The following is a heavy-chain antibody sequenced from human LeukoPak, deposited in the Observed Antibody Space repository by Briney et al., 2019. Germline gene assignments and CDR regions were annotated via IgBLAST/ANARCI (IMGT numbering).Heavy chain of an antibody. V-gene: IGHV3-66*01. D-gene: IGHD3-22*01. CDR2: IYSGGST. CDR3: ARGDYYYDSSGYYRGRGYFDY. J-gene: IGHJ4*02. Sequence: GGSLRLSCAASGFTVSSNYMSWVRQAPGKGLEWVSVIYSGGSTYYADSVKGRFTISRDNAKNSLYLQMNSLRAEDTAVYYCARGDYYYDSSGYYRGRGYFDYWGQGTLVTVSS. CDR1: GFTVSSNY.